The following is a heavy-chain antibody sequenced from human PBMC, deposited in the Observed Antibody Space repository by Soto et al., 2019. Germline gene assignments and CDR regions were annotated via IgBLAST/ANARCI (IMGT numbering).Heavy chain of an antibody. Sequence: SVKVSWKASGGTFSSYSISLVRQAPGQGLEWMGGIIPIFGTANYAQKFQGRVTITADESTSTAYMELSSLRSEDTAVDYCARGLPVGAIDYWGQGNLVTVSS. J-gene: IGHJ4*02. CDR3: ARGLPVGAIDY. V-gene: IGHV1-69*13. CDR1: GGTFSSYS. CDR2: IIPIFGTA. D-gene: IGHD1-26*01.